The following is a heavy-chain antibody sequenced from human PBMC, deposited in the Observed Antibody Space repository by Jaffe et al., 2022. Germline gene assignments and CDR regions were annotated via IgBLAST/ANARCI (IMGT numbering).Heavy chain of an antibody. V-gene: IGHV1-46*01. D-gene: IGHD1-26*01. CDR1: GYTFTSYY. Sequence: QVQLVQSGAEVKKPGASVKVSCKASGYTFTSYYMHWVRQAPGQGLEWMGIINPSGGSTSYAQKFQGRVTMTRDTSTSTVYMELSSLRSEDTAVYYCARDFHVRIVGAIVGFDYWGQGTLVTVSS. CDR2: INPSGGST. CDR3: ARDFHVRIVGAIVGFDY. J-gene: IGHJ4*02.